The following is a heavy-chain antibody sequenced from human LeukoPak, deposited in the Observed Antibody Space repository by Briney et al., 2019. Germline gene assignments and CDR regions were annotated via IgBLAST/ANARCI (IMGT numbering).Heavy chain of an antibody. Sequence: SETLSLTCTVSGGSLSRYYWSWIRQPPGKGLEGIGYIYYSGSTNYNPSLKSRVTISVDTSKNQFSLKLSSVTAADAAVYYCARGEMATTPFDYWGQGTLVTVSS. CDR1: GGSLSRYY. CDR2: IYYSGST. CDR3: ARGEMATTPFDY. D-gene: IGHD5-24*01. J-gene: IGHJ4*02. V-gene: IGHV4-59*01.